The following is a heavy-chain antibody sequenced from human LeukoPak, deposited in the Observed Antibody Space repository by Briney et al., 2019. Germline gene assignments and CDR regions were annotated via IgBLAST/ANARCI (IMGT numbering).Heavy chain of an antibody. CDR1: GFTFDDYA. D-gene: IGHD1-20*01. CDR3: AKDMKYNWNALGAFDI. V-gene: IGHV3-9*01. CDR2: ISWNSGSI. Sequence: GRSLRLSCAASGFTFDDYAMHWVRQAPGKGLEWVSGISWNSGSIGYADSVKGRFTISRDNAKNSLYLQMNSLRAEDTALYYCAKDMKYNWNALGAFDIWGQGTMVTVSS. J-gene: IGHJ3*02.